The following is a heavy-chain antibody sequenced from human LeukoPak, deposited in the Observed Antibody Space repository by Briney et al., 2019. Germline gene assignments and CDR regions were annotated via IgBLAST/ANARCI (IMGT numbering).Heavy chain of an antibody. Sequence: ASVKVSCKASGYTFTSFYMRWLRQAPGQGLEWMGIINPSGGSTSYAQKFQGRVTITADESTSTAYMELCSLRSEDTAVYYCARANYDIFTGYVNYYHYYYMEVWGKGTTVTVSS. CDR3: ARANYDIFTGYVNYYHYYYMEV. J-gene: IGHJ6*03. D-gene: IGHD3-9*01. CDR2: INPSGGST. V-gene: IGHV1-46*01. CDR1: GYTFTSFY.